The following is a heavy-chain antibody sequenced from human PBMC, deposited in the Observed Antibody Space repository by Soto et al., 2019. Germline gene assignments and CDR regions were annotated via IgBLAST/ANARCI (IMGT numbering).Heavy chain of an antibody. CDR2: INAGNGNT. CDR1: GYTFTSYA. Sequence: QVRLVQSGAEVKKPGASVKVSCKASGYTFTSYAMHWVRQAPGQRLEWMGWINAGNGNTKYSQKFQGRVTITRDTSASTSYMELSSLRSEDTAVYYCARDRGYSGYDELNWFDPWGQGTLVTVSS. D-gene: IGHD5-12*01. V-gene: IGHV1-3*01. CDR3: ARDRGYSGYDELNWFDP. J-gene: IGHJ5*02.